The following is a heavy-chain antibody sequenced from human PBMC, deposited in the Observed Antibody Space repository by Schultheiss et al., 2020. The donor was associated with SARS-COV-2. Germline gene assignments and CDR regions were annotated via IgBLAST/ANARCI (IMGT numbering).Heavy chain of an antibody. CDR2: TGGGGGRT. CDR3: AKDRYCGGGTCQWSWVDS. V-gene: IGHV3-23*01. D-gene: IGHD2-15*01. Sequence: GGSLRLSCAASGFTFRTYTMSWVRQAPGKGLEWVSATGGGGGRTYYEDSVRGRFTISRDNSKNTLHRQMNSLRAEDTAIYYYAKDRYCGGGTCQWSWVDSWGQGTLVTVSS. J-gene: IGHJ5*01. CDR1: GFTFRTYT.